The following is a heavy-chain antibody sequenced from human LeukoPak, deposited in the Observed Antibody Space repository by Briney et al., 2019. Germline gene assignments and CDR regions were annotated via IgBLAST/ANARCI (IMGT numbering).Heavy chain of an antibody. J-gene: IGHJ3*02. D-gene: IGHD3-10*01. Sequence: SVKVSCKASGGTFSSYAISWVRQAPGQGLEWVGGIIPIFGTANYAQKFQGRVTITADESTSTAYMELSSLRSEDTAVYYCAREGGPSGAFDIWGQGTMVTVSS. V-gene: IGHV1-69*13. CDR2: IIPIFGTA. CDR3: AREGGPSGAFDI. CDR1: GGTFSSYA.